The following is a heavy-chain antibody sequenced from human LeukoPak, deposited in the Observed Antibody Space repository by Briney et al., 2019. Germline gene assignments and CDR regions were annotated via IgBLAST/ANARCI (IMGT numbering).Heavy chain of an antibody. CDR1: GYTITNNY. CDR2: INPSGTGT. V-gene: IGHV1-46*01. J-gene: IGHJ6*03. CDR3: AREGRKSRGVDIVRKKETGYYYMDV. Sequence: ASVKVSCKASGYTITNNYMHWVRQAPGQGLEWMGVINPSGTGTSYAQKFQGRVTMSRDTSTSTLYMELSSLRAEDTAVYYCAREGRKSRGVDIVRKKETGYYYMDVWGKGTTVTVSS. D-gene: IGHD2-15*01.